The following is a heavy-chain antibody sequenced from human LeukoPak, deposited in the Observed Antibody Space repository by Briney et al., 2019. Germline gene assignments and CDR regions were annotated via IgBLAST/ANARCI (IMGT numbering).Heavy chain of an antibody. CDR1: GYTFSSYY. CDR3: AREREVLGAAFDI. Sequence: ASVKVSCKASGYTFSSYYMHWVRLAPGQGLEWMGIIDPTGGDTTYAPRFQDRVTLTRDTSTSTAYMELSSLRSEDTAVYYCAREREVLGAAFDIWGQGTMVTVSS. V-gene: IGHV1-46*01. J-gene: IGHJ3*02. D-gene: IGHD1-26*01. CDR2: IDPTGGDT.